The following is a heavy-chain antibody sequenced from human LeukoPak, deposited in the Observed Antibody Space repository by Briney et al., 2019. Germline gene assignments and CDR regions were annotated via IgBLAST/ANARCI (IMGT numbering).Heavy chain of an antibody. J-gene: IGHJ4*02. CDR1: GGSFSGYY. Sequence: SETLSLTCVVYGGSFSGYYWSWIRQPPGKGLEWIGEINHSGSTNYNPSLKSRVTISLDTSKNQFSLKLSPVTAADTAVYYCARGLGGYWGQGTLVTVSS. V-gene: IGHV4-34*01. CDR2: INHSGST. CDR3: ARGLGGY.